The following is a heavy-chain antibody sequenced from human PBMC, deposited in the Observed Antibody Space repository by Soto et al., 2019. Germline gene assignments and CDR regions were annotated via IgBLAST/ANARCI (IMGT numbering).Heavy chain of an antibody. CDR1: GFTFSSYA. V-gene: IGHV3-30-3*01. D-gene: IGHD6-6*01. J-gene: IGHJ4*02. CDR2: ISYDGSNK. CDR3: ARVSYSSTSVDKKKHSWMDY. Sequence: QVQLVESGGGVVQPGRSLRLSCAASGFTFSSYAMHWVRQAPGKGLEWVAVISYDGSNKYYADSVKGRFTISRDNSKNTLYQQMNSLRAQDTAVYYCARVSYSSTSVDKKKHSWMDYCGQITLVTVAS.